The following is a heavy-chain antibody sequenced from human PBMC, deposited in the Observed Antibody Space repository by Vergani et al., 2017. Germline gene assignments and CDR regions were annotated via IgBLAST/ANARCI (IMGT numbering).Heavy chain of an antibody. CDR1: GGSFNDYW. V-gene: IGHV4-34*01. Sequence: QAQLQQWGAGLLKPSEILSLTCAIYGGSFNDYWWTWIRQPPGKGLEWIGEIRHDGITHYSPSLKSRVTISIDTSTHQFSLNRRSVTAADTAVYYCAREGYCTNGVCFTLLDVWGQGALVTVSS. J-gene: IGHJ4*02. CDR3: AREGYCTNGVCFTLLDV. D-gene: IGHD2-8*01. CDR2: IRHDGIT.